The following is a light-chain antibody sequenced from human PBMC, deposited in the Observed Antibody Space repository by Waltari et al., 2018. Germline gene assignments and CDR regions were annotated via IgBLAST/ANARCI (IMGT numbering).Light chain of an antibody. CDR3: QQYSNWPPT. Sequence: EIVLTQSPVTLSLSPGERATLSCRASESITTNFIAWYQQKPGQAPRLLIHGASIRATGISDFFSGSGSGTDFTLTISRLEPEDFAVYYCQQYSNWPPTFGQGTKVDIK. J-gene: IGKJ1*01. V-gene: IGKV3-20*01. CDR1: ESITTNF. CDR2: GAS.